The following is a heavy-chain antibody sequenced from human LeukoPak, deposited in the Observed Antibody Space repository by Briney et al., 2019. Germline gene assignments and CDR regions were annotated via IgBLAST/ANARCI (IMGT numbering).Heavy chain of an antibody. CDR3: ARDDALGDNALDI. Sequence: PGGSLRLSCAASGFTFSSYGMHWVRQAPGKGLEWVAVILNDRSQEKYADSVKGRFTISRDNSKNTLFLQMDSLRAEDTAVYYCARDDALGDNALDIWGQGTMVTVSS. CDR2: ILNDRSQE. V-gene: IGHV3-33*01. CDR1: GFTFSSYG. D-gene: IGHD3-16*01. J-gene: IGHJ3*02.